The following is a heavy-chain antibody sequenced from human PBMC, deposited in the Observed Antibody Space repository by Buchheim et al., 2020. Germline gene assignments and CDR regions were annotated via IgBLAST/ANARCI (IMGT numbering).Heavy chain of an antibody. D-gene: IGHD3-16*02. V-gene: IGHV4-4*02. Sequence: QVQLQESGPGLVKPSGTLSLTCAVSGGSISGSQWWTWVRQPPGKGLEWIGETYHSGSPNYNPSLKSRVSIYVDKSKNQFSLKLTSVTAADTAVYYCVSYDWGSSRPWFDYWGQGTL. J-gene: IGHJ4*02. CDR1: GGSISGSQW. CDR2: TYHSGSP. CDR3: VSYDWGSSRPWFDY.